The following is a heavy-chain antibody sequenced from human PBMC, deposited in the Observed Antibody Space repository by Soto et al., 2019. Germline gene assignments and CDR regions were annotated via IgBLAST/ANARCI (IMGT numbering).Heavy chain of an antibody. CDR1: GGTFSSYA. CDR3: ARVYYDSSGYYYFYFDY. Sequence: QVQLVQSGAEVKKPGSSVKVSCKASGGTFSSYAISWVRQAPGQGIEWMGGIIPIFGTANYAQKFQGRVTITADESTSTAYMELSSLRSEDTAVYYCARVYYDSSGYYYFYFDYWGQGTLVTVSS. CDR2: IIPIFGTA. V-gene: IGHV1-69*12. J-gene: IGHJ4*02. D-gene: IGHD3-22*01.